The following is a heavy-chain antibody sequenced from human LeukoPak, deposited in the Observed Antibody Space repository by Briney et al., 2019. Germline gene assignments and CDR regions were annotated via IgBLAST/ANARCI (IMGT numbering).Heavy chain of an antibody. Sequence: GGSLRLSCAASKFTFSNYAMTWVRQAPGKGLEGVSTISSSGGSIFYSDSVKGRFTISRDNSKNTLYLQMNSLRAEDTAVYYCAKDYSGSWYYFDYWGQGTLVTVSA. CDR2: ISSSGGSI. D-gene: IGHD6-13*01. CDR1: KFTFSNYA. J-gene: IGHJ4*02. CDR3: AKDYSGSWYYFDY. V-gene: IGHV3-23*01.